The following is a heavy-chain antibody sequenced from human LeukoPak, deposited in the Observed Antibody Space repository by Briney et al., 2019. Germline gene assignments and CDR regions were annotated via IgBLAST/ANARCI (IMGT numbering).Heavy chain of an antibody. CDR2: ISDSGGGT. CDR3: AKLPGRAADY. CDR1: GFTFSSYV. Sequence: PGGSLRLSCAASGFTFSSYVMSWVGQAPGKGLEWVSGISDSGGGTYYADSVKGRFTISGDNSKNTLYLQMNSLRAEDTAVYYCAKLPGRAADYWGQGTLVTVSS. J-gene: IGHJ4*02. V-gene: IGHV3-23*01.